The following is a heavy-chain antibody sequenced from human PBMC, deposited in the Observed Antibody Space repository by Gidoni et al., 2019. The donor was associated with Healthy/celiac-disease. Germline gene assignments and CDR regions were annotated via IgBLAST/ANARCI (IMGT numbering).Heavy chain of an antibody. CDR3: ARGGYDILTGYYAYNWFDP. J-gene: IGHJ5*02. V-gene: IGHV3-21*01. Sequence: EVQLVESGGGLVKPGGSLRLYCAAYGFTFRSYSMNWVRQAPGKGLEWVSSISSSSSYIYYADSVKGRFTISRDNAKNSLYRQMNSLRAEDTAVYYCARGGYDILTGYYAYNWFDPWGQGTLVTVSS. CDR1: GFTFRSYS. D-gene: IGHD3-9*01. CDR2: ISSSSSYI.